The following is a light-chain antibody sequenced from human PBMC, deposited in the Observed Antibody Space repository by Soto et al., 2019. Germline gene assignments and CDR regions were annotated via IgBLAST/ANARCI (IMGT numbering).Light chain of an antibody. CDR1: SSDVGGYNY. Sequence: QSALTQPRSVSGSPGQSVTISCTGTSSDVGGYNYVSWYQQHPGKAPKFMIYDVTKRPSGVPDRFSGSKSGNTASLIISGLQAEDEADYYCCSYAGSYTYVFGTGTKLTVL. V-gene: IGLV2-11*01. CDR2: DVT. J-gene: IGLJ1*01. CDR3: CSYAGSYTYV.